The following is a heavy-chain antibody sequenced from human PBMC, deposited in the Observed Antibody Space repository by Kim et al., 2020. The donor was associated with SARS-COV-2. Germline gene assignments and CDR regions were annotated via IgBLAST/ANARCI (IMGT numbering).Heavy chain of an antibody. CDR2: IRSKANSYAT. CDR1: GFTFSGSA. CDR3: TSFPATTSAFWDAFDI. J-gene: IGHJ3*02. Sequence: GGSLRLSCAASGFTFSGSAIHWVRQASGKGLAWVGRIRSKANSYATAYAASVRGRFSISRDDSKNTAYLQMNNLKTEDTAVYYCTSFPATTSAFWDAFDIWGRRTKVTVSS. D-gene: IGHD1-1*01. V-gene: IGHV3-73*01.